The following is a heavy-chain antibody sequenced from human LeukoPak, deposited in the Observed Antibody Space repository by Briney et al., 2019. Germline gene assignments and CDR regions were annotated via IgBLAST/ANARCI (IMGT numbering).Heavy chain of an antibody. CDR3: ARSGYYDILTGYGMDV. CDR1: GYTFTSNY. CDR2: INPNSGGT. J-gene: IGHJ6*02. V-gene: IGHV1-2*04. D-gene: IGHD3-9*01. Sequence: ASVKVSCKASGYTFTSNYIHWVRQAPGQGLEWMGWINPNSGGTNYAQKFQGWVTMTRDTSISTAYMELSRLRSDDTAVYYCARSGYYDILTGYGMDVWGQGTTVTVSS.